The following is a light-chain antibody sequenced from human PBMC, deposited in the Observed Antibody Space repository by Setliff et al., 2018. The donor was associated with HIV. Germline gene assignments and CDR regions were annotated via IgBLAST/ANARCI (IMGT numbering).Light chain of an antibody. CDR2: QAS. Sequence: QSALTQPASVSGSPGQSITISCTGTSGDVGRYNLVSWYQQQPGKPPKLMIYQASNRPSGVSNRFSGSKSGNTASLTISGLQAEDEADYYCCSNTGSNTYVFGTGTKVTVL. CDR3: CSNTGSNTYV. CDR1: SGDVGRYNL. V-gene: IGLV2-23*01. J-gene: IGLJ1*01.